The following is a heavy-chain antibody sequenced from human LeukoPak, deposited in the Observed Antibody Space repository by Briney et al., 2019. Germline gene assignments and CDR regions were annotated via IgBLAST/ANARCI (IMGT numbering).Heavy chain of an antibody. D-gene: IGHD3-22*01. CDR1: GYTLTELS. J-gene: IGHJ4*02. CDR3: ATDLHYYDSSGSTIP. CDR2: FDPEDGET. V-gene: IGHV1-24*01. Sequence: ASVKVSCKVSGYTLTELSMHWVRQAPGKGLEWMGGFDPEDGETIYAQKFQGRVTMTEDTSTDTAYMELSSLRSEDTAVYYCATDLHYYDSSGSTIPWGQGTLVTVSS.